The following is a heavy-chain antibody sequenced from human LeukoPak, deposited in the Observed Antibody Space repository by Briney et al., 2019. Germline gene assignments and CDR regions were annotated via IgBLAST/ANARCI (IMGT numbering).Heavy chain of an antibody. CDR2: ISGSGTGA. V-gene: IGHV3-23*01. J-gene: IGHJ4*02. Sequence: GGSLRLSCAASGFTFSSYAMSRVRQAPGRGLERVSSISGSGTGAYYADSVRGRFTISRDNSKNTLYLQMNSLRAEDTAVYYCAKGSLGYCTSTCYYFDCWGQGTLVAVSS. CDR1: GFTFSSYA. D-gene: IGHD2-2*01. CDR3: AKGSLGYCTSTCYYFDC.